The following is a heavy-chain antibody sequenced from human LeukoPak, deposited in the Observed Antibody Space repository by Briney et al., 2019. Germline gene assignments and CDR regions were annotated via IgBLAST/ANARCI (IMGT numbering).Heavy chain of an antibody. D-gene: IGHD3-22*01. Sequence: PSETLSLTCTVSGGSISSSSYYWGWIRQPPGKGLEWIGSIYYSGSTYYNPSLKSRVTISVDTSKNQFSLKLSSVTAADTAVYYCARDERYYDSSGYYHYYFDYWGQGTLVTVSS. CDR1: GGSISSSSYY. CDR3: ARDERYYDSSGYYHYYFDY. V-gene: IGHV4-39*07. J-gene: IGHJ4*02. CDR2: IYYSGST.